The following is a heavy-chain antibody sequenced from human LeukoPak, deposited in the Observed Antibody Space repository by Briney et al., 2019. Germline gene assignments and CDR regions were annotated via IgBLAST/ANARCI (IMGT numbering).Heavy chain of an antibody. V-gene: IGHV1-69*13. D-gene: IGHD5-18*01. J-gene: IGHJ4*02. CDR1: GGTFSSYA. CDR3: ARSNSYGDSFDY. Sequence: ASVKVSCKASGGTFSSYAISWVRQAPGQGLEWMGGIIPIFGTANYAQKFQGRVTITADESTSTAYMELSSLRSEDTAVYYCARSNSYGDSFDYWGQGTLVTVYS. CDR2: IIPIFGTA.